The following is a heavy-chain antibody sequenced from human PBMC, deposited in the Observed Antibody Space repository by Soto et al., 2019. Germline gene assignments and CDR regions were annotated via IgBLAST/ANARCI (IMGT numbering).Heavy chain of an antibody. CDR3: ARAMTTVTTIDY. J-gene: IGHJ4*02. Sequence: SETQSLTCAVSGGSISSGAYSWSWIRQPPGKGLEWVGYIYHSGSTYYNPSLKSRVTISVDRSKNQFSLKLSSVTAADTAVYYCARAMTTVTTIDYWGQGTLVTVSS. V-gene: IGHV4-30-2*01. CDR2: IYHSGST. D-gene: IGHD4-17*01. CDR1: GGSISSGAYS.